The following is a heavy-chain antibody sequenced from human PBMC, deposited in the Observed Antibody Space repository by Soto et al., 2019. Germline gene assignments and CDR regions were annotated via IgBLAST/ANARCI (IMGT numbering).Heavy chain of an antibody. Sequence: QVQLQESGPGLVKPSETLSLTCTVSGGSISSYYWSWIRQPPGKGLEWIAYIYYTGSTNYNPSLKRRVTLSADTSKNQFSLKLSYVPAADTAMYYCARVDSSGSYFDSWGQGTLVTVSS. CDR1: GGSISSYY. D-gene: IGHD3-22*01. V-gene: IGHV4-59*01. CDR3: ARVDSSGSYFDS. J-gene: IGHJ4*02. CDR2: IYYTGST.